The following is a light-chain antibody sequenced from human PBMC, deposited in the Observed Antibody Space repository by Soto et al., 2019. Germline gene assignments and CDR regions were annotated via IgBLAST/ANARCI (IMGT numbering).Light chain of an antibody. CDR1: QSLSRY. CDR3: QQRSNWPPLT. V-gene: IGKV3-11*01. Sequence: EIVLTQSPATLSLSPGERATLSCRASQSLSRYLAWFQQKPGQAPRLLIYDASNRAAGIPARFSGSGSGTDFTLTINSLEPEDSAVYFCQQRSNWPPLTFGGGTKVEIK. CDR2: DAS. J-gene: IGKJ4*01.